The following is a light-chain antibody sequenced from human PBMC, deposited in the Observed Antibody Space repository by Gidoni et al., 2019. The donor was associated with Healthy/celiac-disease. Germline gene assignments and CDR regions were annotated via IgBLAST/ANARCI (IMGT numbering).Light chain of an antibody. V-gene: IGKV4-1*01. J-gene: IGKJ2*01. Sequence: DIVMTQSPDSLAVSLGERATINCKSSQSVLYSSNNKNYLAWYQQKPGQPPKLLIYWASTRESGVPDRFSGSGSGTDFTLSISSLQADDVAVSYCQQYYTFXQXTKLEI. CDR1: QSVLYSSNNKNY. CDR3: QQYYT. CDR2: WAS.